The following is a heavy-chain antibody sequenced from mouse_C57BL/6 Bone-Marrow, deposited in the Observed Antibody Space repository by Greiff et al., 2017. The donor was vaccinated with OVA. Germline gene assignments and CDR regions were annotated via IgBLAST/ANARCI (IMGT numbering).Heavy chain of an antibody. J-gene: IGHJ2*01. CDR2: IDPNSGGT. CDR3: ARFVFYDGNYVYCDY. CDR1: GYTFTSYW. Sequence: QVQLQQPGAELVKPGASVKLSCKASGYTFTSYWMHWVKQRPGRGLEWIGRIDPNSGGTKYNEKFKSKATLTVDKPSSTAYMQLSSLTSEDSAVLDCARFVFYDGNYVYCDYWGQGTTLTVSS. D-gene: IGHD2-1*01. V-gene: IGHV1-72*01.